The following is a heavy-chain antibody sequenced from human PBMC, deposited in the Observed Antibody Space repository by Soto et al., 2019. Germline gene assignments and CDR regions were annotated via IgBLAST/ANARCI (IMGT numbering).Heavy chain of an antibody. CDR2: TYHSGST. D-gene: IGHD3-22*01. Sequence: QVHLQESGPGLVKPSETLSLTCAVSGDSIRSSHWWSWVRQPPGKGLEWIGETYHSGSTNYNPSLKSRVTISTDKSNNHFSLKLSSVTAADTAVYYCARYKYDSGGFGFDVWCQGTMVTVSS. J-gene: IGHJ3*01. CDR1: GDSIRSSHW. CDR3: ARYKYDSGGFGFDV. V-gene: IGHV4-4*02.